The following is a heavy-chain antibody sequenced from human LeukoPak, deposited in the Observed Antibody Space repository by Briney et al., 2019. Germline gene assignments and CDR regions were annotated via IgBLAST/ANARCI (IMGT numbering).Heavy chain of an antibody. J-gene: IGHJ4*02. V-gene: IGHV3-30*04. CDR3: ARDLSIFGVVTDFDY. Sequence: GGSLRLSCAASGFTFSSYAMHWVRQAPGKGLEWVAVISYDGSNKYYADSVRGRFTISRDNSKNTLYLQMNSLRAEDTAVYYCARDLSIFGVVTDFDYWGQGTLVTVSS. CDR1: GFTFSSYA. CDR2: ISYDGSNK. D-gene: IGHD3-3*01.